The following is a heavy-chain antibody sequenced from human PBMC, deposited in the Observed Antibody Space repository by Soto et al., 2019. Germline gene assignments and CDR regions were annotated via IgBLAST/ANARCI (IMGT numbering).Heavy chain of an antibody. D-gene: IGHD3-3*01. V-gene: IGHV3-48*03. CDR1: GFTFSSYE. Sequence: GGSLRLSCAASGFTFSSYEMNWVRQAPGKGLEWVSYISSSGSTIYYADSVKGRLTISRDNAKNSLYLQMNSLRAEDTAVYYCARDYEFWSGYYDYYGMDVWGQGTTVTVSS. J-gene: IGHJ6*02. CDR3: ARDYEFWSGYYDYYGMDV. CDR2: ISSSGSTI.